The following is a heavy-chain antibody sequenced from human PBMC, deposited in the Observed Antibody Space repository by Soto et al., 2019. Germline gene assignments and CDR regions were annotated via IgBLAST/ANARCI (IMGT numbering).Heavy chain of an antibody. Sequence: QVQLVESGGGVVQPGRSLRLSCAASGFTFSTYGMHWVRQAPGKGLEWVAVIWYDGSNTYYADSVKGRFTISRDNSKNTLYVQMNSLRAEDTAVYYCARFRIGGLRVPSDYWGQGTLVTVSS. CDR2: IWYDGSNT. CDR3: ARFRIGGLRVPSDY. CDR1: GFTFSTYG. J-gene: IGHJ4*02. D-gene: IGHD5-12*01. V-gene: IGHV3-33*01.